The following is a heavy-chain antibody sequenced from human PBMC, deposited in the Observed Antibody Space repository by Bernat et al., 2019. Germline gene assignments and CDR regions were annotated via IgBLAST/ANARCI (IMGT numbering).Heavy chain of an antibody. CDR1: GGSISSYY. Sequence: QVQLQESGPGLVKPSETLSLTCTVSGGSISSYYWSWIRQPPGKGLEWIGYIYYSGSTNYNPPLKSRVTISVDTSKNQFSPKLSSVTAADTAVYYCARDRVATITSYYYYYGMDVWGQGTTVTVSS. CDR2: IYYSGST. D-gene: IGHD5-12*01. V-gene: IGHV4-59*01. CDR3: ARDRVATITSYYYYYGMDV. J-gene: IGHJ6*02.